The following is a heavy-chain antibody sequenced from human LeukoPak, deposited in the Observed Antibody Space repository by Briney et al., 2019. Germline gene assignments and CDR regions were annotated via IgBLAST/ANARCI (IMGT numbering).Heavy chain of an antibody. D-gene: IGHD3-10*01. V-gene: IGHV3-20*04. J-gene: IGHJ4*02. CDR1: GFTFDDYG. CDR3: ARDVWFGELLSPPDY. CDR2: INWNGGST. Sequence: GGSLRLSCAASGFTFDDYGMSWVRQAPGKGLEWVSGINWNGGSTGYADSVKGRFTISRDNAKNSLYLQMNSLRAEDTALYYCARDVWFGELLSPPDYWGQGTLVTVSS.